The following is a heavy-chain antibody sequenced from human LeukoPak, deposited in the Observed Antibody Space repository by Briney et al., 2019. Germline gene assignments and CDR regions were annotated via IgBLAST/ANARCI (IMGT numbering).Heavy chain of an antibody. Sequence: SETLSLTCAFYGGSLSGSHWSWIRQPPGKGLEWIGEINDSGDTNYNPSLKSRVTISVDTYRKQFSLEVTSVTAADTAVYYCARKPRGSIATPGTWFSYYHYYYMDVWGRGTTVIVSS. V-gene: IGHV4-34*01. D-gene: IGHD6-13*01. CDR2: INDSGDT. J-gene: IGHJ6*03. CDR1: GGSLSGSH. CDR3: ARKPRGSIATPGTWFSYYHYYYMDV.